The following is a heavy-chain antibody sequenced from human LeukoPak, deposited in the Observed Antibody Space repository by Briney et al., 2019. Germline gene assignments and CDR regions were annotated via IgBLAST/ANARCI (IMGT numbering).Heavy chain of an antibody. CDR1: GFTFSSDW. D-gene: IGHD2-15*01. V-gene: IGHV3-7*03. Sequence: PGGSLRLSCAASGFTFSSDWMSWVRQAPGKGLEWVANIKQDGSEKYYVDSVKGRFTISRDNAKNSLYLQMNSLRAEDTAVYYCARDPIEDIQDDSRYHYGMDVWGKGTTVTVSS. J-gene: IGHJ6*04. CDR2: IKQDGSEK. CDR3: ARDPIEDIQDDSRYHYGMDV.